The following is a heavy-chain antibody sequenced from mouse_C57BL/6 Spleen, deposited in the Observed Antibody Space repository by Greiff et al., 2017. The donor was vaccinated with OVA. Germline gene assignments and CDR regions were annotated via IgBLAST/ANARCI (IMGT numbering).Heavy chain of an antibody. J-gene: IGHJ4*01. Sequence: VQLKESGPGLVKPSQSLSLTCSVTGYSITSGYYWNWIRQFPGNKLEWMGYISYDGSNNYNPSLKNRISITRDTSKNQFFLKLNSVTTEDTATYYCARGGDFYAMDYWGQGTSVTVSS. CDR1: GYSITSGYY. V-gene: IGHV3-6*01. CDR2: ISYDGSN. CDR3: ARGGDFYAMDY. D-gene: IGHD3-3*01.